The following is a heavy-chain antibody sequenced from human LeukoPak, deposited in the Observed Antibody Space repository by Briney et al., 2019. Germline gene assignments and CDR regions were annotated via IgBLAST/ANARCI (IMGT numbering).Heavy chain of an antibody. D-gene: IGHD2-2*02. CDR3: AKDSLTYCSSTSCYMGGLDY. CDR2: IRYDGSNK. Sequence: PGGSLRLSCAASGFTFSSYGMHWVRQAPGKGLEWVAFIRYDGSNKYYPDSVKGRFTISRDNSKNTLYLQMNSLRAEDTAVYYCAKDSLTYCSSTSCYMGGLDYWGQGTLVTVSS. V-gene: IGHV3-30*02. J-gene: IGHJ4*02. CDR1: GFTFSSYG.